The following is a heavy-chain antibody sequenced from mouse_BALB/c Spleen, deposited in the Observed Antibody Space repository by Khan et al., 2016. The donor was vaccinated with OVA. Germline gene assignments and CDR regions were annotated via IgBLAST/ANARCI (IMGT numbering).Heavy chain of an antibody. J-gene: IGHJ3*01. CDR2: INTYTGEP. CDR1: GYIFTNYG. Sequence: QIQLVQSGPELKKPGETVKISCKASGYIFTNYGMNWVKQAPGQGLKWMGWINTYTGEPTYADDFRGRFAFSLETSASTAYLQINNLKNEDTATYFCARGAFYYGRGKNAWLAYWGQGTLVTVSA. V-gene: IGHV9-3-1*01. D-gene: IGHD1-1*01. CDR3: ARGAFYYGRGKNAWLAY.